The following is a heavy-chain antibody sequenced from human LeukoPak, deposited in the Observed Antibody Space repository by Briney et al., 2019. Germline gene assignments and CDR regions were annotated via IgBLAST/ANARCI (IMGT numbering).Heavy chain of an antibody. V-gene: IGHV4-61*02. CDR2: IYTSGST. Sequence: SQTLSLTCPVSGGSISSGSYYWSWIRQPAGKGLEWIGRIYTSGSTNYNPSLKSRVTISVDTSKNQFSLKLSSVTAADTAVYYCARARSARLTMVRGVTFDYWGQGTLVTVSS. D-gene: IGHD3-10*01. J-gene: IGHJ4*02. CDR1: GGSISSGSYY. CDR3: ARARSARLTMVRGVTFDY.